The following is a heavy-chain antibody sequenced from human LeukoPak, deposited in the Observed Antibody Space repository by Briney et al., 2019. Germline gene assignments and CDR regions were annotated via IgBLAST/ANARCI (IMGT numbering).Heavy chain of an antibody. V-gene: IGHV4-59*01. J-gene: IGHJ6*03. D-gene: IGHD5-18*01. CDR2: IYYSGST. Sequence: SETLSLTCAVYGGSFSSYYWSWVRQPPGKGLEWIGYIYYSGSTNYNPSLKSRVTISVDTSKNQFSLKLSSVTAADTAVYYCARDRQQYSYGPARGYYYYYYMDVWGKGTTVTVSS. CDR3: ARDRQQYSYGPARGYYYYYYMDV. CDR1: GGSFSSYY.